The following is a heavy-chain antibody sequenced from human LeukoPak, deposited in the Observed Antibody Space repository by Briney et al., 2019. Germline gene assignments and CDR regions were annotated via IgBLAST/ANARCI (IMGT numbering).Heavy chain of an antibody. CDR3: ASRIAVSKFDY. CDR2: IYYSGST. D-gene: IGHD6-19*01. Sequence: PSETLSLTCTVSGDSISIITYYWVWIRQPPGKGLEWIGTIYYSGSTYYNPSLKSRVTISVDTSKNQFSLRLSSVTAADTAVYYCASRIAVSKFDYWGQGTLVTVSS. V-gene: IGHV4-39*07. CDR1: GDSISIITYY. J-gene: IGHJ4*02.